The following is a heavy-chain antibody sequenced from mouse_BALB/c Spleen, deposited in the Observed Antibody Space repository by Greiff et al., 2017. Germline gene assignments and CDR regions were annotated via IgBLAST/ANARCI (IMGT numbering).Heavy chain of an antibody. D-gene: IGHD1-1*01. CDR3: ARFYGSSYYFDY. CDR2: ISSGGGST. CDR1: GFAFSSYD. J-gene: IGHJ2*01. V-gene: IGHV5-12-1*01. Sequence: EVKLVESGGGLVKPGGSLKLSCAASGFAFSSYDMSWVRQTPEKRLEWVAYISSGGGSTYYPDTVKGRFTISRDNAKNTLYLQMSSLKSEDTAMYYCARFYGSSYYFDYWGQGTTLTVSS.